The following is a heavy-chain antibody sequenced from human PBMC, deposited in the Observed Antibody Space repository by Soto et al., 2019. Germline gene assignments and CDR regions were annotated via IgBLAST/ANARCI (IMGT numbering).Heavy chain of an antibody. V-gene: IGHV5-51*01. J-gene: IGHJ5*02. CDR2: IYPGDSDT. D-gene: IGHD6-19*01. CDR3: AGHYSSCWSWWFDP. Sequence: VQLVQSGAEVKKPGESLKISCKGSGYSFTSYWIGWVRQMPGKGLEWMGIIYPGDSDTIYSPSFQGQVTIPADKSITTASLQWSGLKAADTAMYYCAGHYSSCWSWWFDPWGQGTLVTVSS. CDR1: GYSFTSYW.